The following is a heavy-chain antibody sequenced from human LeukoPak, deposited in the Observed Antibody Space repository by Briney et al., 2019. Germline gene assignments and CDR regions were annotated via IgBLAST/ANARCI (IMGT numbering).Heavy chain of an antibody. CDR2: IWYGGSNK. CDR3: ASGVVPAAKVDY. CDR1: GFTFSSYG. J-gene: IGHJ4*02. D-gene: IGHD2-2*01. V-gene: IGHV3-33*08. Sequence: PGRSLRLSCAASGFTFSSYGMHWVRQAPGKGLEWVAVIWYGGSNKYYADSVKGRFTISRDNSKNTLYLQMNSLRAEDTAVYYCASGVVPAAKVDYWGQGTLVTVSS.